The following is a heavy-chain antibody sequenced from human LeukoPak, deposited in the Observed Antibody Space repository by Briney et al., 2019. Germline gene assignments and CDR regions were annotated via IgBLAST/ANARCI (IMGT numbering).Heavy chain of an antibody. CDR1: GGSISSDGYY. Sequence: SQTLSLTCTVSGGSISSDGYYWSWIRQPPGKGLEWIGYISYSGSTYYDPSLKSRVTISVATSKNQFTLKLSSVTAADTAVYYCARVGPYHYDSSGFAAFDIWGQGTMVTVSS. V-gene: IGHV4-31*03. CDR3: ARVGPYHYDSSGFAAFDI. D-gene: IGHD3-22*01. CDR2: ISYSGST. J-gene: IGHJ3*02.